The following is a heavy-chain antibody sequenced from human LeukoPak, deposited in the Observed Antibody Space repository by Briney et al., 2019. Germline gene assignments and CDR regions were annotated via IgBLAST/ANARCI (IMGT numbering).Heavy chain of an antibody. CDR1: GGSISSYY. Sequence: SETLSLTCTVSGGSISSYYWSWIRQPPGKGLEWIGYIYYSGSTNYNPSLKSRVTISVDTSKNQFSLKLSSVTAADTAVYYCVGREVVTAIRDAFDIWGQGTMVTVSS. V-gene: IGHV4-59*01. J-gene: IGHJ3*02. D-gene: IGHD2-21*02. CDR3: VGREVVTAIRDAFDI. CDR2: IYYSGST.